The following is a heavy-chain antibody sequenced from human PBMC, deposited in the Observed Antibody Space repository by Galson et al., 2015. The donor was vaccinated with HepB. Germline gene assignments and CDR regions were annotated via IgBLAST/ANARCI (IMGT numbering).Heavy chain of an antibody. V-gene: IGHV3-64D*06. CDR1: GFTFSSYA. CDR2: TSSNGGST. Sequence: SLRLSCAASGFTFSSYAMHWVRQAPGKGLEYVSATSSNGGSTYYADSVKGRFTISRDNSKNTLYLQMSSLRAEDTAVYYCTYDAFDIWGQGTMVTVSS. J-gene: IGHJ3*02. CDR3: TYDAFDI.